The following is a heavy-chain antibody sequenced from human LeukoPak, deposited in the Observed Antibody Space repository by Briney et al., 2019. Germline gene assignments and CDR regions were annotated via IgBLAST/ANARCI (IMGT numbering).Heavy chain of an antibody. J-gene: IGHJ4*02. CDR1: GFTLSSYS. D-gene: IGHD3-3*01. V-gene: IGHV3-48*01. CDR3: ARDPDFWSGCNQPYYFDY. CDR2: ISSSSSAI. Sequence: GGSLRLSCAASGFTLSSYSMNWVRQAPGKGLEWVSYISSSSSAIYYADSVKGRFTISRDNAKNSLYLQMSSLRADDTAVYYCARDPDFWSGCNQPYYFDYWGQGTLVTVSS.